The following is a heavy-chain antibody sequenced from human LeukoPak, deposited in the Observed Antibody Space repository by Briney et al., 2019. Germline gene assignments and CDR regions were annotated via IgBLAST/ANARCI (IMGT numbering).Heavy chain of an antibody. J-gene: IGHJ4*02. Sequence: PSETLSLTCAVYGGSFSGYYWSWIRQPPGKGLEWIGEINHSGSTYYNPSLKSRVTISVDTSKNQFSLKLSSVTAADTAVYYCAREVTEESFDYWGQGTLVTVSS. CDR2: INHSGST. CDR1: GGSFSGYY. V-gene: IGHV4-34*01. D-gene: IGHD4-23*01. CDR3: AREVTEESFDY.